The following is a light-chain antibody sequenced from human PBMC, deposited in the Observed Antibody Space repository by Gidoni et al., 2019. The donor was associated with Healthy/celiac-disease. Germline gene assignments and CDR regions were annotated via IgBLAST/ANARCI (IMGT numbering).Light chain of an antibody. J-gene: IGKJ2*01. CDR3: QQSYSTPLYT. CDR2: AAS. V-gene: IGKV1-39*01. CDR1: QSISSY. Sequence: DIQMTQSPSSLSASVGDRVTITCRASQSISSYLNWYQQKPGKAPKLLIYAASSLQSGVPSRFSGSGSGTDFTLTISSLQPEDFATYYCQQSYSTPLYTFGQXTKLVIK.